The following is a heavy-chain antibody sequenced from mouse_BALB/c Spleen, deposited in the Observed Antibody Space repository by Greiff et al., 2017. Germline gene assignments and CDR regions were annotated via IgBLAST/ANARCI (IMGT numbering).Heavy chain of an antibody. CDR2: IDPSDSET. D-gene: IGHD1-1*01. J-gene: IGHJ3*01. CDR3: ARAYYYGSSQAWFAY. CDR1: GYTFTSYW. Sequence: VQLQQPGAELVKPGAPVKLSCKASGYTFTSYWMNWVKQRPGRGLEWIGRIDPSDSETHYNQKFKDKATLTVDKSSSTAYIQLSSLTSEDSAVYYCARAYYYGSSQAWFAYWGQGTLVTVSA. V-gene: IGHV1-69*02.